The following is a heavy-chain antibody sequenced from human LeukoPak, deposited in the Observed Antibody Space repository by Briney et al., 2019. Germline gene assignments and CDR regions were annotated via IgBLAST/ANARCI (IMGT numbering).Heavy chain of an antibody. CDR2: ISYDGSNK. CDR1: GFTFSSYA. CDR3: ARDGAGDLTFFDY. D-gene: IGHD7-27*01. Sequence: GSLRLSCAASGFTFSSYAMHWVRQAPGKGLEWVAVISYDGSNKYYADSVKGRFTISRDNSKNTLYLQMNSLRAEDTAVYYCARDGAGDLTFFDYWGQGTLVTVSS. J-gene: IGHJ4*02. V-gene: IGHV3-30-3*01.